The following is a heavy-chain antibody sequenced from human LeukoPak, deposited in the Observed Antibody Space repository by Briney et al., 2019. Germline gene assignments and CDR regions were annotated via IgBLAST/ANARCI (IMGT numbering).Heavy chain of an antibody. J-gene: IGHJ5*02. D-gene: IGHD3-10*01. Sequence: ASVKVSCKASGYTFTSYYMHWVRRAPGQGLEWMGIINPSGGSTSYAQKFQGRVTMTRDTSTSTVYMELSSLRSEDTAVYYCARVSMVRGVMYNWFDPWGQGTLVTVSP. CDR3: ARVSMVRGVMYNWFDP. CDR1: GYTFTSYY. V-gene: IGHV1-46*03. CDR2: INPSGGST.